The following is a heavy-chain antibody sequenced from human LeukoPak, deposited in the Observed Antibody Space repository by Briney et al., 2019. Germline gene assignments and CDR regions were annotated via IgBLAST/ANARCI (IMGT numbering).Heavy chain of an antibody. J-gene: IGHJ6*02. CDR2: INHSGST. CDR1: RGSFSGYY. V-gene: IGHV4-34*01. CDR3: ARIYGLYQEAMDA. D-gene: IGHD3-16*02. Sequence: SETLSLTRAVYRGSFSGYYWSGIRQPPGRGRAGIGEINHSGSTNYNQSLTSRVTISVDTSKNQFSLKLSSVTAADAAVYYCARIYGLYQEAMDAWGPGITVTVSS.